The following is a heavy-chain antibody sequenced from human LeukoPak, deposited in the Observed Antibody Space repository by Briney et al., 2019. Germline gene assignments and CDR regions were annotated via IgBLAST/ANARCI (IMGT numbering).Heavy chain of an antibody. CDR2: IYYSGST. CDR1: GGSISSYY. Sequence: SETLSLTCTVSGGSISSYYWSWIRQPPGKGLEWIGYIYYSGSTNYNPSLKSRVTISVDTSKNQFSLKLSSVTAADTAVYYCARAPGIVGATKADYWGQGTLVTVSS. V-gene: IGHV4-59*12. CDR3: ARAPGIVGATKADY. D-gene: IGHD1-26*01. J-gene: IGHJ4*02.